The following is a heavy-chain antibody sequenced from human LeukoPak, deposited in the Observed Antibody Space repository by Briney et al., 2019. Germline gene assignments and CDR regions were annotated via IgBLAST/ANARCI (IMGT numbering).Heavy chain of an antibody. Sequence: GRSLRLSCAASGFTFSSYAMHWVRQAPGKGLEWVAVISYDGSNKFYSDSVKGRSTVSRDNSNNTLSLQINSLRPEDTAVYYCARAPRLLTGNNGVDCWGLGTRVTVSS. CDR3: ARAPRLLTGNNGVDC. J-gene: IGHJ4*02. D-gene: IGHD2-21*01. V-gene: IGHV3-30*01. CDR2: ISYDGSNK. CDR1: GFTFSSYA.